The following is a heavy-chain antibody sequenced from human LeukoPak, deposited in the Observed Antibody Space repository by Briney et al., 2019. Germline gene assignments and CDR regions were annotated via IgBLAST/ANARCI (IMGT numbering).Heavy chain of an antibody. CDR3: ARVRSGIFEY. Sequence: QTLSLTCAISGDSVSSNLVTWNWIRQSPSRGLEWLGRTYYRSKWSIDYGASLKSRISIIPDTSKNQFSLQLRSATPEDTAVYFCARVRSGIFEYWGQGTLVTVSS. CDR1: GDSVSSNLVT. CDR2: TYYRSKWSI. D-gene: IGHD3-10*01. J-gene: IGHJ4*02. V-gene: IGHV6-1*01.